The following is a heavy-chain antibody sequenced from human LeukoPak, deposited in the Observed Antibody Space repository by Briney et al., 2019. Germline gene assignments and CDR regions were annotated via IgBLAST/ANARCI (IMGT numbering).Heavy chain of an antibody. CDR2: INHSGST. V-gene: IGHV4-34*01. J-gene: IGHJ5*02. Sequence: PSETLSLTCAVYGGSFSGYCWSWIRQPPGKGLEWIGEINHSGSTNYNPSLKSRVTISVDMSKNQFSLKLSSVTAADTAVYYCARRVTGYSSGWNNWFDPWGQGTLVTVSS. D-gene: IGHD6-19*01. CDR3: ARRVTGYSSGWNNWFDP. CDR1: GGSFSGYC.